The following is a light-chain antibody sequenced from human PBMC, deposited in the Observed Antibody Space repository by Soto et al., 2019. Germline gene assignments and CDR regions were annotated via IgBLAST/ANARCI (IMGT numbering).Light chain of an antibody. CDR3: QHYNSYSEA. CDR1: QTISSW. Sequence: DIPIAPASSTLSGSFGGRVPNTFRASQTISSWLAWYQQKPGKAHKLLIYKAYTLKSGVQSRFSGSGSGTEFTLTIRSLQPDDFATYYCQHYNSYSEAFGQGTKVDIK. CDR2: KAY. V-gene: IGKV1-5*03. J-gene: IGKJ1*01.